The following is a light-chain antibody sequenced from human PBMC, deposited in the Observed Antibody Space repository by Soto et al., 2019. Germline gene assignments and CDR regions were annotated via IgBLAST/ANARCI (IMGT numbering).Light chain of an antibody. CDR3: HHSGRAPPVVT. Sequence: EIVLTQSPGTLSLSPGERATLSCRASQSVSSSYLAWYQQKPGQAPRLLIYGASSRATGIPDRFSGSGSGTVLALTLSITDPDDLAVYDCHHSGRAPPVVTFRQGTELEIK. CDR1: QSVSSSY. CDR2: GAS. V-gene: IGKV3-20*01. J-gene: IGKJ2*01.